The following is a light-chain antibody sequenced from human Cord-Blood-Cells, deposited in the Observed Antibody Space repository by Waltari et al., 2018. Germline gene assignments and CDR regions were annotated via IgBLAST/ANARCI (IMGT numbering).Light chain of an antibody. CDR3: CSYAGSYTWV. CDR2: DFS. Sequence: QSALTQPRSVSGSPGQSVTISCTGTSSDVGGYNYVSWYQQHPGKAPKLMIHDFSKRPSGVPDRFSGSKSGNTASLTISGLQAEDEADYYCCSYAGSYTWVFGGGTKLTVL. J-gene: IGLJ3*02. CDR1: SSDVGGYNY. V-gene: IGLV2-11*01.